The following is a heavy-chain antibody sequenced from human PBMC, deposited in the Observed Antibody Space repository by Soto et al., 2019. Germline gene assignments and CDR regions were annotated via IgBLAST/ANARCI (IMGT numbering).Heavy chain of an antibody. V-gene: IGHV1-69*13. J-gene: IGHJ6*02. CDR1: GGTFSSYA. Sequence: ASVKVSCKASGGTFSSYAISWVRHAPGQGLEWMGGIIAIFGTADYAQKFQGRVTITADESTSTAYMELSSLRSEDTAVYYCAKPQSIQDYYYGMDVWGHGTTVTVSS. D-gene: IGHD6-6*01. CDR3: AKPQSIQDYYYGMDV. CDR2: IIAIFGTA.